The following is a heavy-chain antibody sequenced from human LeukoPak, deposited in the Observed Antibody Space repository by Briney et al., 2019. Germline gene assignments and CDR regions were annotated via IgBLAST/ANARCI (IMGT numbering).Heavy chain of an antibody. V-gene: IGHV3-11*05. CDR1: GFSFSDYS. CDR2: IIRTWRST. Sequence: GGSLRLSCAASGFSFSDYSMTWIRQASGKGLEWVSYIIRTWRSTNYADSVKGRFTISRDNSKNTVDLQMNSLRAEDTAVYYCAKETAYQFDYWGQGTLVTVSS. J-gene: IGHJ4*02. CDR3: AKETAYQFDY.